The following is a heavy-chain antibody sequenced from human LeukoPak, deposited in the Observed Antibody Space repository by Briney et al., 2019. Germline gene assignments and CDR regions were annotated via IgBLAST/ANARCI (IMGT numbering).Heavy chain of an antibody. CDR1: GFTFSSYE. Sequence: GGSLRLSCAASGFTFSSYEMNWVRQAPGKGLEWVSYISSSGSTIYYADSVKGRFTISRDNAKNSLYLQMNSLRAEDTAVYYCARDSKRGAKFDYWGQGTLVTVSS. J-gene: IGHJ4*02. CDR2: ISSSGSTI. CDR3: ARDSKRGAKFDY. D-gene: IGHD4/OR15-4a*01. V-gene: IGHV3-48*03.